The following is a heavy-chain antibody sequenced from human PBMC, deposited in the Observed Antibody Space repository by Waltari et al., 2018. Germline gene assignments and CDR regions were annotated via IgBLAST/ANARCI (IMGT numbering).Heavy chain of an antibody. CDR1: GSSIPSGGFY. Sequence: QVQLQESGPGLLKPSQTLALSCNVSGSSIPSGGFYWGWVRQYPEKGLEWLAYMYYDGSTYYNPSLKSRLHISIDASNNQFSLQLRDVSAADTAIYFCARAQSGGYCFDFWGQGTLVTVSS. CDR2: MYYDGST. CDR3: ARAQSGGYCFDF. J-gene: IGHJ4*02. V-gene: IGHV4-31*03. D-gene: IGHD2-21*01.